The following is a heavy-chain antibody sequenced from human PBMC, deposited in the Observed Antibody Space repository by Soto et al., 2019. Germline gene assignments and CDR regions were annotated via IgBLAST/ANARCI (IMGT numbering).Heavy chain of an antibody. J-gene: IGHJ4*02. CDR3: ARAHGYCSGGTCYPRY. CDR1: GYTFTTYG. CDR2: ISAYNGNT. V-gene: IGHV1-18*01. D-gene: IGHD2-15*01. Sequence: QVQLVQSGAEVKKPGASVKVSCKASGYTFTTYGISWVRQAPGQGLEWMGWISAYNGNTNYAQKLQGRVTMTTDTSTSKAYMELRSLRSGDTAVYYCARAHGYCSGGTCYPRYWGQGTLVTVSS.